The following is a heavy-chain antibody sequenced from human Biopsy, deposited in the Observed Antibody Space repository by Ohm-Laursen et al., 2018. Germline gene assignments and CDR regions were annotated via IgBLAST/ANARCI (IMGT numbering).Heavy chain of an antibody. CDR3: ARAKTQDRSFPDWYFDL. CDR1: GDSIFGGGYY. V-gene: IGHV4-31*03. Sequence: SDTLSLTCIVSGDSIFGGGYYWTWIRQHPEKGLEWLGYIFFSGDTHYNPSLRSRVDISSDMSKNEFYLRLYSVTAADTAVYYCARAKTQDRSFPDWYFDLWGRGTLVTVSS. J-gene: IGHJ2*01. D-gene: IGHD3-22*01. CDR2: IFFSGDT.